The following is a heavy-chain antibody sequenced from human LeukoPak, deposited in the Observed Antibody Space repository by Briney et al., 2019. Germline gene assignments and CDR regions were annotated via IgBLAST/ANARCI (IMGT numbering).Heavy chain of an antibody. V-gene: IGHV4-4*02. CDR2: IYHSGST. CDR1: GGSLSSSNW. CDR3: ARPAWGSYRSTHDY. D-gene: IGHD3-16*02. J-gene: IGHJ4*02. Sequence: SGTLSLTCAVSGGSLSSSNWWSWVRQPPGKGLEWIGEIYHSGSTNYNPFLKSRVTISVDKSKNQFSLKLSSVTAADTAVYYCARPAWGSYRSTHDYWGQGTLVTVSS.